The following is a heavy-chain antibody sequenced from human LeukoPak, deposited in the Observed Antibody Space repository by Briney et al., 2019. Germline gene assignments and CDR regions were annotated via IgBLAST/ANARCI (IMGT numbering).Heavy chain of an antibody. CDR2: MYYSGGT. J-gene: IGHJ4*02. CDR3: AGTAGYNHGYWYFDY. D-gene: IGHD5-18*01. Sequence: SETLSLTCTVSGGSISSSSYYWGWLRQPPGKGLEWIGNMYYSGGTYYNPSLKSRVTISVDTSKNQFSLKLSSVTAADTAVYYCAGTAGYNHGYWYFDYWGQGTLVTVSS. V-gene: IGHV4-39*01. CDR1: GGSISSSSYY.